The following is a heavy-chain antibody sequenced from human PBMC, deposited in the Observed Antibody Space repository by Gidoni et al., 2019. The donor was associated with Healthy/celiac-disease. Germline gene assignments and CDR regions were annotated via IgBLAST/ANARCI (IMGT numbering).Heavy chain of an antibody. D-gene: IGHD3-3*01. CDR2: IYYSGST. Sequence: IGSIYYSGSTYYNPSLKSRVTISVDTSKNQFSLKLSSVTAADTAVYYCARRVFGVVTRASVFDYWGQGTLVTVSS. J-gene: IGHJ4*02. V-gene: IGHV4-39*01. CDR3: ARRVFGVVTRASVFDY.